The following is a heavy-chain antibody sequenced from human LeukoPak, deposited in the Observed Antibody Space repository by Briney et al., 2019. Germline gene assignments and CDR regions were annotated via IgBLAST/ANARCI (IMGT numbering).Heavy chain of an antibody. CDR3: ARDQDYYGSGSYGPDY. CDR1: GDSVSSVY. CDR2: FYYNGYT. J-gene: IGHJ4*02. D-gene: IGHD3-10*01. Sequence: SETLSLTCNVSGDSVSSVYWSWVRQPPGKGLEWIGYFYYNGYTDYNPSLKSRVTISVDTSKNQFSLKLSSVTAADTAVYYCARDQDYYGSGSYGPDYWGQGTLVTVSS. V-gene: IGHV4-59*02.